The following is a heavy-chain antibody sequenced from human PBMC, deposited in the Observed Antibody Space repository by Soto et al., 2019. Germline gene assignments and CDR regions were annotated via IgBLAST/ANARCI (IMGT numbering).Heavy chain of an antibody. D-gene: IGHD2-15*01. CDR2: IHYSGST. V-gene: IGHV4-59*01. Sequence: PSETRSPTCTVSGGSISGAYWSWIRQTPGKVLEWVGYIHYSGSTNYNPSLKSRVTMSVDSAKNQFALQLSSVTAADTAVYFCTKYRRTDAEGYAFDYWGQGALVTVS. J-gene: IGHJ4*02. CDR3: TKYRRTDAEGYAFDY. CDR1: GGSISGAY.